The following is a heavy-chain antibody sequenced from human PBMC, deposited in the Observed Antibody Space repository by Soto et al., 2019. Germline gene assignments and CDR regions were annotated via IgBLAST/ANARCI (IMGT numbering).Heavy chain of an antibody. Sequence: ASVKVSCKASGYTFTSYAMHWVRQAPGQRLEWMGWINAGNGNTKYSQKFQGRVTITRDTSASTAYMELSSLRSEDTAVYYCARERWELSWFDPWGQGTLVTVSS. CDR1: GYTFTSYA. V-gene: IGHV1-3*01. CDR3: ARERWELSWFDP. CDR2: INAGNGNT. D-gene: IGHD1-26*01. J-gene: IGHJ5*02.